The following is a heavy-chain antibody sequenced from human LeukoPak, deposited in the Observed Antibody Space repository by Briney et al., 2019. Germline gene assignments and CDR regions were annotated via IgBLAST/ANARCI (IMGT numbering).Heavy chain of an antibody. CDR3: AKDLSSWPWLIDY. V-gene: IGHV3-30*02. D-gene: IGHD6-13*01. CDR2: IRYDGSNK. CDR1: GFTFSTYS. Sequence: GGSLRLSCAASGFTFSTYSMHWVRQAPGKGLEWVALIRYDGSNKYYADSVKGRFTISRDNSKNTLYLQMNSLRAEDTAVYYCAKDLSSWPWLIDYWGQGTLVTVSS. J-gene: IGHJ4*02.